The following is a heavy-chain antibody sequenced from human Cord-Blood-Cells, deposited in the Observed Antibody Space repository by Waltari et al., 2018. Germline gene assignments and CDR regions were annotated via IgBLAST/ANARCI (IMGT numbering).Heavy chain of an antibody. V-gene: IGHV3-30-3*02. J-gene: IGHJ4*02. D-gene: IGHD1-26*01. CDR3: AGGSYFHY. CDR1: GFTFSSHA. Sequence: QVQLVASGGGVVQPGRSLRLSCAASGFTFSSHAMHWVRQAPGKGLEWVAVISYDGSNKYYADSVKGRFTISRDNSKNTLYLQMNSLRAEDTAVYYCAGGSYFHYWGQGTLVTVSS. CDR2: ISYDGSNK.